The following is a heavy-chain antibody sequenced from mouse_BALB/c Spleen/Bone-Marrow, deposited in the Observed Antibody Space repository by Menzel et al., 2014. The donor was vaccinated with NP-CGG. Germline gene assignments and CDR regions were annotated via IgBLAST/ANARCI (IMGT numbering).Heavy chain of an antibody. V-gene: IGHV1-9*01. Sequence: QVQLKESGAELMKPGASVKISCKATGYTFSSYWIEWVKQRPGHGLEWIGEILPGSGSTNNNEKFKGKATFTADTSSNTAYMQLSSLTSEDSAVYYCARRGYDGAYWGQGTLVTVSA. D-gene: IGHD2-14*01. J-gene: IGHJ3*01. CDR3: ARRGYDGAY. CDR1: GYTFSSYW. CDR2: ILPGSGST.